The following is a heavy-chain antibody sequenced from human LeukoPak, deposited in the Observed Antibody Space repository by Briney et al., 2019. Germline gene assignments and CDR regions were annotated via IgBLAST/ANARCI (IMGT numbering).Heavy chain of an antibody. CDR1: GGSISSYY. J-gene: IGHJ5*02. CDR3: ARGAVLGMNWFDP. Sequence: SETLSLTCTVSGGSISSYYWSWIRQPPGKGLEWIGYIYYSGSTNYNPSLKSRVTISVDTSKNQFSLKLSSVTAADTAVYYCARGAVLGMNWFDPWGQGTLVTVSS. CDR2: IYYSGST. D-gene: IGHD2-8*02. V-gene: IGHV4-59*01.